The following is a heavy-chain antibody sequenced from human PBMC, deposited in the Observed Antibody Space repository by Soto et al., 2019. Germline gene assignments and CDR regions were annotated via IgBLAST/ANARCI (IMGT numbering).Heavy chain of an antibody. Sequence: EVQLVESGGGLIPPGGSLKLSCAASVFTVGNNYMSWVRQAPGKGLEWVPLIYSTGTTKYADSVKGRFTVSRDNAKKPLYLQMNSLRAENTAVYYCAKDGRGSGSHYNSFGYWGQGTLVTVSS. CDR2: IYSTGTT. CDR3: AKDGRGSGSHYNSFGY. J-gene: IGHJ4*02. D-gene: IGHD3-10*01. CDR1: VFTVGNNY. V-gene: IGHV3-53*01.